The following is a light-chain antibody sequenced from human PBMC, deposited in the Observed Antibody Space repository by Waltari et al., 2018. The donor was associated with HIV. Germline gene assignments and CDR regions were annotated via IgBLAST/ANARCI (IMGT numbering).Light chain of an antibody. Sequence: QSVLTQPPSASGTPGQRATISCSGSSSNIGSNCVYWYQQLPGTAPKLLIYRNNQRPSGVPDRFSGSKSGTSASLAISGLRSEDEADYYCAAWDDSLSGHWVFGGGTKVTVL. CDR3: AAWDDSLSGHWV. CDR1: SSNIGSNC. CDR2: RNN. V-gene: IGLV1-47*01. J-gene: IGLJ3*02.